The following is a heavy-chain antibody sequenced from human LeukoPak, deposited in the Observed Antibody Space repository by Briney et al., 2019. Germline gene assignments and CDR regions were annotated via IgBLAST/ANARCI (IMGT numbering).Heavy chain of an antibody. CDR3: ARVGYGDYSSYYYYYMDV. V-gene: IGHV3-20*04. D-gene: IGHD4-17*01. CDR1: GFTFDDYG. J-gene: IGHJ6*03. Sequence: GGSLRLSCAASGFTFDDYGMSWVRQAPGKGLEWVSGINWNGGSTGYADSVKGRFTISRDNSKNTLYLQMNSLRAEDTAVYYCARVGYGDYSSYYYYYMDVWGEGTTVTVSS. CDR2: INWNGGST.